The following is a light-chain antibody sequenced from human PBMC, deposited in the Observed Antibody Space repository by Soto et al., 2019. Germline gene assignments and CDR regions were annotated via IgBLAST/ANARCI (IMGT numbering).Light chain of an antibody. J-gene: IGKJ3*01. CDR3: QQYGSSPFT. CDR1: QSVSNTY. Sequence: EIVLTQSPGTLSLSPGERATLSCRASQSVSNTYLAWYQQKAGQAPRLLIYGASSRATGIPDRFSGSGSGTEFTLTISRLEPEDFAVYYCQQYGSSPFTFGPGTKVDIK. CDR2: GAS. V-gene: IGKV3-20*01.